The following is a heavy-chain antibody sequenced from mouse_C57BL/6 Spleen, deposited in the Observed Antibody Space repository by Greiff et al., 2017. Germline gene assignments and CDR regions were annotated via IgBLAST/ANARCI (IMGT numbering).Heavy chain of an antibody. CDR2: IYLGNGYT. Sequence: VQLQQSGAELVRPGSSVKMSCKTSGYKFKSYGINWVKQRPGQGLEWIGYIYLGNGYTEYNEKFKGKATLTSDTTSSTAYLQLSSLTSEDSAIYVCARHYYGSRGYFEVWGTGTTVTVSS. J-gene: IGHJ1*03. CDR1: GYKFKSYG. CDR3: ARHYYGSRGYFEV. V-gene: IGHV1-58*01. D-gene: IGHD1-1*01.